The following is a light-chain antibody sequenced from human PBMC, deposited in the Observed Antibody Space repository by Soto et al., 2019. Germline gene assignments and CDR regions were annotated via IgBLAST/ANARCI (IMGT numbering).Light chain of an antibody. CDR2: DDS. CDR1: DIGSYS. J-gene: IGLJ2*01. V-gene: IGLV3-21*02. Sequence: SYELPQPPSVSVAPGQTARITCGGNDIGSYSVHWYQQRPGQAPVLVVYDDSDRPSGITERFSGSNSGNTATLAISRVEVGDEADYYCQVWDSSSDHAVFGGGTKLTVL. CDR3: QVWDSSSDHAV.